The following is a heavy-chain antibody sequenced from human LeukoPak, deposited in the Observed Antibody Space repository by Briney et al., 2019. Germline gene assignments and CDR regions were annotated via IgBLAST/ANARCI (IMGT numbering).Heavy chain of an antibody. CDR1: GFTFSSYG. Sequence: GGSLRLSCAASGFTFSSYGMHWVRQAPGEGLEWVAFIRYDGSNKYYADSVKGRFTISRDNSKNTLYLQMNSLRAEDTAVYYCAKGGRDGYKNFDYWGQGTLVTVSS. D-gene: IGHD5-24*01. CDR3: AKGGRDGYKNFDY. J-gene: IGHJ4*02. CDR2: IRYDGSNK. V-gene: IGHV3-30*02.